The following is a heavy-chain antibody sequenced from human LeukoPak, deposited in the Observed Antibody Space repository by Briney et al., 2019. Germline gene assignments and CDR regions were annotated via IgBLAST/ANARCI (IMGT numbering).Heavy chain of an antibody. D-gene: IGHD3-16*01. CDR1: GFTFSSYW. Sequence: GGSLRLSCAASGFTFSSYWMHWVRQAPGKGLVGVSRINDDGRSTSYANSVKGRFTISRDNAKNTLYLQMNSLRAEDTAVYYCARVRWGGLYYFDYWGQGTLVTVSS. V-gene: IGHV3-74*01. J-gene: IGHJ4*02. CDR3: ARVRWGGLYYFDY. CDR2: INDDGRST.